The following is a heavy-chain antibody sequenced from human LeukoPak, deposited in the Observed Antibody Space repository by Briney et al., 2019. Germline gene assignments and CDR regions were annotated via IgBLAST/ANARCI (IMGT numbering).Heavy chain of an antibody. J-gene: IGHJ4*02. Sequence: GGSLRLSCAVSRFTFSNYDMHWVRQAPGKGLEWVAVISYDGSKKYYADSVKGRYIISRDNSKNTLYLQMNSLRVEDTAVYYCAKDARRSSGWYFFDHWGQGTLVTVSS. CDR2: ISYDGSKK. D-gene: IGHD6-19*01. CDR3: AKDARRSSGWYFFDH. V-gene: IGHV3-30*18. CDR1: RFTFSNYD.